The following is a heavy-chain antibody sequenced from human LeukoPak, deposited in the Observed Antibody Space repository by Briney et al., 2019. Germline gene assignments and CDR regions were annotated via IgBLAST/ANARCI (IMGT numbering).Heavy chain of an antibody. CDR2: ISYDGSNK. Sequence: GRSLRLSCAASGFTFSSYAMHWVRQAPGKGLEWVAVISYDGSNKYYADSVKGRFTISRDNSKNTLYLQMNSLRAEDTAVYYCAREAEMATIGYFDYWGQGTLVTVSS. J-gene: IGHJ4*02. D-gene: IGHD5-24*01. CDR3: AREAEMATIGYFDY. CDR1: GFTFSSYA. V-gene: IGHV3-30*01.